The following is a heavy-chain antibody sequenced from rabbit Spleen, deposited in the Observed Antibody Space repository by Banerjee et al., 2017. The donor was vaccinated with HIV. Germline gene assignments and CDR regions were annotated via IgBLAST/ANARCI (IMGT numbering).Heavy chain of an antibody. V-gene: IGHV1S47*01. CDR1: GFDFSRYG. Sequence: QEQLVESGGGLVRPGASLTLTCKASGFDFSRYGVSWVRQAPGKGLEWIGYIDLVVGSTYYANWVNGRFTISSHDAQNTLYLQLNSLTAADTATYFCARDLASVVGWNFNLWGPGTLVTVS. D-gene: IGHD3-1*01. J-gene: IGHJ4*01. CDR3: ARDLASVVGWNFNL. CDR2: IDLVVGST.